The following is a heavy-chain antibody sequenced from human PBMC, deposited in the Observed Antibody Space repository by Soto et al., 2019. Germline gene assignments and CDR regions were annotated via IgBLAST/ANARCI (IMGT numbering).Heavy chain of an antibody. CDR2: IYYDGST. CDR1: GGSISSGGYY. V-gene: IGHV4-30-4*08. CDR3: AKRPYYDSSGYYPS. Sequence: SETLSLTCTVSGGSISSGGYYWNWIRQHPGKDLEWIGYIYYDGSTYYNPSLKSRVTISVDTSKNQFSLKLSSVTAADTAVYYCAKRPYYDSSGYYPSWGQGTLVTVSS. D-gene: IGHD3-22*01. J-gene: IGHJ4*02.